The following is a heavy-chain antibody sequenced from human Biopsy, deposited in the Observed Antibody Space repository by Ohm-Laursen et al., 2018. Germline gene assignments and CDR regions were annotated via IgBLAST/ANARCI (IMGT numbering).Heavy chain of an antibody. V-gene: IGHV4-61*01. CDR1: GGSISNNNYY. D-gene: IGHD4-11*01. CDR2: TYKGGNT. J-gene: IGHJ6*02. Sequence: SDTLSLTWTVSGGSISNNNYYWGWIRQPPGKGLEWIGHTYKGGNTNHNPSLKSRVSMSVDTSKNQLSLTLRSVTAADTAVYYCARDSGILNYGNFKYYHYYGMDVWGQGTKVTVSS. CDR3: ARDSGILNYGNFKYYHYYGMDV.